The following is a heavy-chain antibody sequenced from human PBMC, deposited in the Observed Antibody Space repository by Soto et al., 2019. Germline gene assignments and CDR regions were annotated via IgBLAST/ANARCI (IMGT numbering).Heavy chain of an antibody. D-gene: IGHD6-13*01. CDR1: GYTFTSYY. CDR2: INPSGGST. CDR3: ARNPEQQQLLGWFAP. Sequence: QVQLVQSGAEVKKPGASVKVSCKASGYTFTSYYMHWVRQAPGPGLEWLGIINPSGGSTSYAQKFQGRVPMTRDTYTSTGYGALSSLRSEDTAVYYCARNPEQQQLLGWFAPWGQGTLVTVSS. V-gene: IGHV1-46*01. J-gene: IGHJ5*02.